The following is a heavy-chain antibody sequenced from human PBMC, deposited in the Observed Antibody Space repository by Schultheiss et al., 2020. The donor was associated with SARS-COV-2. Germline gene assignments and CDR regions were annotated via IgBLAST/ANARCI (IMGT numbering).Heavy chain of an antibody. CDR2: ISYDGSNK. J-gene: IGHJ6*02. CDR1: GFTFSSYG. D-gene: IGHD4-11*01. Sequence: GESLKISCAASGFTFSSYGMHWVRQAPGKGLEWVAVISYDGSNKYYADSVKGRFTISRDNSKNTLYLQMNSLRAEDTAVYYCARDLRVTTTDGPYYYYGMDVWGQGTTVTVSS. CDR3: ARDLRVTTTDGPYYYYGMDV. V-gene: IGHV3-30*03.